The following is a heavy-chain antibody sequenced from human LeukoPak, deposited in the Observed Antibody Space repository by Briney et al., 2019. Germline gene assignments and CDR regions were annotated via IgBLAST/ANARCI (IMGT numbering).Heavy chain of an antibody. V-gene: IGHV1-46*01. Sequence: ASVKVSCKASGYTFTSYYMNWVRQAPGQGLEWMGIINPSGGSTSYAQKFQGRVTMTGDTSTSTVYMELSSLRSEDTAVYYCARDSTYTAIPMYYFDYWGQGTLVTVSS. CDR3: ARDSTYTAIPMYYFDY. J-gene: IGHJ4*02. D-gene: IGHD5-18*01. CDR2: INPSGGST. CDR1: GYTFTSYY.